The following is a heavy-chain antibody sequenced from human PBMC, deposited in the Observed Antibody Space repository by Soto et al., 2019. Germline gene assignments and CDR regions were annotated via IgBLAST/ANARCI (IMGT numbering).Heavy chain of an antibody. V-gene: IGHV3-30*18. CDR2: ISYDGSNK. CDR1: GFTFSSYG. CDR3: AKQGYYYDSSGYPYYFDY. J-gene: IGHJ4*02. D-gene: IGHD3-22*01. Sequence: PGGSLRLSCAASGFTFSSYGMHWVRQAPGKGLECVAVISYDGSNKYYADSVKGRFTISRDNSKNTLYLQMNSLRAEDTAVYYCAKQGYYYDSSGYPYYFDYWGQGTLVTVSS.